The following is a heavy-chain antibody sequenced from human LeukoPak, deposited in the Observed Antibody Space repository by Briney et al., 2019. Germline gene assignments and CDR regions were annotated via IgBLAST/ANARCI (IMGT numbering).Heavy chain of an antibody. CDR3: ARVYYDSSGYPDSLDY. D-gene: IGHD3-22*01. CDR2: INHSGST. J-gene: IGHJ4*02. Sequence: SETLSLTCAVYGGSFSGYYWSWIRQPPGKGLEWIGEINHSGSTNYNPSLKSRVTISVDTSKNQFSLKLSSVTAADTAVYYCARVYYDSSGYPDSLDYWGQGTLVTVSS. V-gene: IGHV4-34*01. CDR1: GGSFSGYY.